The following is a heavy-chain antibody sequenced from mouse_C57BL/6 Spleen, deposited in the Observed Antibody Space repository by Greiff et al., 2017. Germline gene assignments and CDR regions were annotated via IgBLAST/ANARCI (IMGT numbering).Heavy chain of an antibody. CDR1: GYTFTSSW. CDR3: AREATVAGMDY. Sequence: QVQLKESGAELAKPGASVKLSCKASGYTFTSSWMHWVKQRPGQGLEWIGYINPSSGYTKYNQKFKDKATLTADKSSSTAYMQLSSLTYEDSAVYYCAREATVAGMDYWGQGTSVTVSS. CDR2: INPSSGYT. V-gene: IGHV1-7*01. J-gene: IGHJ4*01. D-gene: IGHD1-1*01.